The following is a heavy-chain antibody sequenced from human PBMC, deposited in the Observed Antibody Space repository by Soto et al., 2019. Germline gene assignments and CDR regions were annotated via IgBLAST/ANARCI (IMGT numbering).Heavy chain of an antibody. J-gene: IGHJ4*02. CDR2: ISVSGDST. CDR1: GFTFSSYA. Sequence: EVQLLESGGGLVQPGGSLRLSCAASGFTFSSYAMSWVRQAPGKGLEWVSGISVSGDSTYYAGSVKGRFTISRDNSKSTLYLQMNSLRDEDTAVYYCEKIFRYGDPEYWGQGALVTVSS. V-gene: IGHV3-23*01. D-gene: IGHD2-21*02. CDR3: EKIFRYGDPEY.